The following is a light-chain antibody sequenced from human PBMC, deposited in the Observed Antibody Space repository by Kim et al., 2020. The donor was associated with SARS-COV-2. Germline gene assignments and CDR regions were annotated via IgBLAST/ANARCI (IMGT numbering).Light chain of an antibody. Sequence: PGGRATFSCRASQSVSSNYLAWYQQKPGQAPRLLIYGASSRATGIPDRFSGSGSETDFILTISRLDPEDFAVYYCQHYGTSPLTFGGGTKVDIK. V-gene: IGKV3-20*01. CDR2: GAS. CDR3: QHYGTSPLT. CDR1: QSVSSNY. J-gene: IGKJ4*01.